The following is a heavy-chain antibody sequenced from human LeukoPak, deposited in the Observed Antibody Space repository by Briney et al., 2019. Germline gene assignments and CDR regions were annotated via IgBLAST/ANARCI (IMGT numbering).Heavy chain of an antibody. CDR1: GGSFSGYY. CDR3: ARGAVLRYFDWSFALYYFDY. CDR2: INHSGST. V-gene: IGHV4-34*01. Sequence: SETLSLTCAVYGGSFSGYYWSWIRQPPGKGLEWIGEINHSGSTNYNPSLKSRVTISVDTSKNQFSLKLSSVTAADTAVYYCARGAVLRYFDWSFALYYFDYWGQGTLVTVSS. J-gene: IGHJ4*02. D-gene: IGHD3-9*01.